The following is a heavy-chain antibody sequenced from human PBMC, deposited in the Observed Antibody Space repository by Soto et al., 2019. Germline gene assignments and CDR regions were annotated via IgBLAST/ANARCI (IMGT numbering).Heavy chain of an antibody. CDR2: ISGSGGST. CDR3: ARELLSCSGGSCYSGSDS. Sequence: EVQLLESGGGLVQPGGSLRLSCAASGFTFNSYAMSWVRQAPGKGLEWVSLISGSGGSTLYADSVKGRFTISRDNSKNTLYLQMNSVRGEDAVVYYCARELLSCSGGSCYSGSDSWGQGILVTVSS. J-gene: IGHJ4*02. CDR1: GFTFNSYA. V-gene: IGHV3-23*01. D-gene: IGHD2-15*01.